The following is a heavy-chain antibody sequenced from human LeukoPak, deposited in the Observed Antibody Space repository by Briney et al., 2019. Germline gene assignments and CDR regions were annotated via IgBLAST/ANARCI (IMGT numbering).Heavy chain of an antibody. CDR2: IYYSGST. CDR3: ARFSFWTVAGDY. CDR1: GGSISSSSYY. V-gene: IGHV4-39*07. Sequence: PSETLSLTCTVSGGSISSSSYYWGWIRQPPGKGLEWIGSIYYSGSTYYNPSLKSRVTISVDTSKNQFSLKLSSVTAADTAVYYCARFSFWTVAGDYWGQGTLVTVSS. J-gene: IGHJ4*02. D-gene: IGHD6-19*01.